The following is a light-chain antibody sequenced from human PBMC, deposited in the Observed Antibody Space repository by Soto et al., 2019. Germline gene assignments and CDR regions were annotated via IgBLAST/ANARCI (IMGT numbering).Light chain of an antibody. CDR1: QSVSSSY. J-gene: IGKJ1*01. CDR2: GAS. V-gene: IGKV3-20*01. CDR3: QQYGSSPET. Sequence: IVLTXSPGTLSXXPGXRATLSCRASQSVSSSYLAWYQQKPGQAPRLLIYGASSRATGIPDRFSGSGSGTDFTLTISRLEPVDFAVYYCQQYGSSPETFGQGTKVEIK.